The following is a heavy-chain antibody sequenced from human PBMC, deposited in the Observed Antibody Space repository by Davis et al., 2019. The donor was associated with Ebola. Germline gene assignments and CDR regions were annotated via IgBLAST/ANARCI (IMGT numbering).Heavy chain of an antibody. Sequence: GESLKISCAASGFTFSGSAMHWVRQAPGKGLEWVSAISGSGGSTYFADSVKGRFTISRDNSKNTLYLQMNSLRAEDTAVYYCAKDTIAARPHPRGYFDYWGQGTLVTVSS. CDR1: GFTFSGSA. V-gene: IGHV3-23*01. D-gene: IGHD6-6*01. J-gene: IGHJ4*02. CDR3: AKDTIAARPHPRGYFDY. CDR2: ISGSGGST.